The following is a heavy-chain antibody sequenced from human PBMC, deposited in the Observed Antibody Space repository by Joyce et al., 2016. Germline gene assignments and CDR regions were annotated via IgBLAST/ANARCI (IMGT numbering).Heavy chain of an antibody. CDR2: INDRGRT. CDR1: GGSFSGYY. CDR3: ARARRGSTLARGEMGEYLQH. J-gene: IGHJ1*01. D-gene: IGHD3-10*01. V-gene: IGHV4-34*01. Sequence: QVQLQQWGAGLLKPSETLSLTCAVYGGSFSGYYWSWIRQPPGMGLQWIGEINDRGRTNYNPALKKRATTSVDTSKNCFSLKLKTVTAADKAVYFCARARRGSTLARGEMGEYLQHWGRGTVVIVSS.